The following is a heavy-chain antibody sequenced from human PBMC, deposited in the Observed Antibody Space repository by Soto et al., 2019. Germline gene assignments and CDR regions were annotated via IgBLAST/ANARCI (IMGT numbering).Heavy chain of an antibody. D-gene: IGHD4-17*01. CDR3: AKDGGFDYGFWYFDL. CDR2: TSYDGSTK. Sequence: QVQLVESGGGVVQPGRSLRLSCAASGFTFSRYTMHWVRQAPGKGLEWVAVTSYDGSTKYYADSVKGRFTISRDNNNNKLFLQVNSVRAEDTAVYYCAKDGGFDYGFWYFDLWGRGTLVTVSS. V-gene: IGHV3-30-3*01. J-gene: IGHJ2*01. CDR1: GFTFSRYT.